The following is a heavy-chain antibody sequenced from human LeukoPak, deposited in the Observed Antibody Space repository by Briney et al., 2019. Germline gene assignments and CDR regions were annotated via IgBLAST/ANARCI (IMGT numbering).Heavy chain of an antibody. Sequence: GGSLRLSCAASGFTFSSYGMQWVRQAPGKGVEWVAVISYDGSNTYYPHSVKRRFTISRDNSKNTLYLQMNSLRAEDTAVYYCAKDVITGSYYYYGMDVWGQGTTVTVSS. CDR2: ISYDGSNT. V-gene: IGHV3-30*18. J-gene: IGHJ6*02. D-gene: IGHD1-26*01. CDR1: GFTFSSYG. CDR3: AKDVITGSYYYYGMDV.